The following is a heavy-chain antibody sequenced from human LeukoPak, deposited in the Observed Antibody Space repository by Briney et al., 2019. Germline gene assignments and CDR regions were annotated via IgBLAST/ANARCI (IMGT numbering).Heavy chain of an antibody. Sequence: SETLSLTCTVSGGSISSSSYYWGWIRQPPGKGLEWIRSSFYSGSTYYNPSLKSRVTISVDTSKNQFSLKLSFVTAADTAVYYCARDRYSFDGSGFLPFDYWSQGTLVTVSS. D-gene: IGHD3-22*01. J-gene: IGHJ4*02. CDR2: SFYSGST. CDR3: ARDRYSFDGSGFLPFDY. V-gene: IGHV4-39*07. CDR1: GGSISSSSYY.